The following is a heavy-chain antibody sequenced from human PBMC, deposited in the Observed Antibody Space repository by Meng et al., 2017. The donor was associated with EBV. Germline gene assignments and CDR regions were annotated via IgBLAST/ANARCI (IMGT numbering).Heavy chain of an antibody. D-gene: IGHD3-16*02. Sequence: QVRRLQSGAGVQRSGVSGKVSCKASGYTFTSYGISWVRQAPGQGLEWMGWISAYNGNTNYAQKLQGRVTMTTDTSTSTAYMELRSLRSDDTAVYYCARVRTFGGVIPPDYWGQGTLVTVSS. CDR2: ISAYNGNT. J-gene: IGHJ4*02. CDR3: ARVRTFGGVIPPDY. V-gene: IGHV1-18*01. CDR1: GYTFTSYG.